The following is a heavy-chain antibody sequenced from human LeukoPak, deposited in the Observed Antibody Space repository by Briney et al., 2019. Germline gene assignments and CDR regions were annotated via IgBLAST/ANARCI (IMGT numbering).Heavy chain of an antibody. V-gene: IGHV1-2*02. Sequence: ASVTVSFKASGYTFTGYYMHWVRQAPGQGGEWMGWINPNSGGTNYAQKFQGRVTMTRDTTISTAYMELSRVRSDDTAVYYCARDLLPAAITNWFDPWGQGTLVTVSS. CDR2: INPNSGGT. J-gene: IGHJ5*02. CDR1: GYTFTGYY. D-gene: IGHD2-2*01. CDR3: ARDLLPAAITNWFDP.